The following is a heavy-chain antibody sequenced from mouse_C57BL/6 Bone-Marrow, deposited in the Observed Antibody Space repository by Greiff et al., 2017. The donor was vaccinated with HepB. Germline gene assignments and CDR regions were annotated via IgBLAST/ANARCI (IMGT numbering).Heavy chain of an antibody. J-gene: IGHJ1*03. Sequence: VQLQQSGAELVRPGASVKLSCKASGYTFTDYYINWVKQRPGQGLEWIARIYPGSGNTYYNEKFKGKATLTAEKSSSTAYMQLSSLTSEDSAVYFCAREDYYGSSGGYFDVWGTGTTVTVSS. CDR2: IYPGSGNT. CDR1: GYTFTDYY. CDR3: AREDYYGSSGGYFDV. V-gene: IGHV1-76*01. D-gene: IGHD1-1*01.